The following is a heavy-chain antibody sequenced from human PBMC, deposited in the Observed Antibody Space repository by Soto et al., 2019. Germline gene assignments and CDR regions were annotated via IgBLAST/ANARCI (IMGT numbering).Heavy chain of an antibody. CDR2: IYFTGST. V-gene: IGHV4-31*03. D-gene: IGHD3-22*01. Sequence: SETLSLTCTVSGGSISSGGDYWSWIRQHPGKGLEWIGYIYFTGSTYYSPSLKSRLSISIDTFKNQFSLRLSSVTAADTAVYFCARIYGSNSAGGIYWGQGTLVTVSS. J-gene: IGHJ4*02. CDR1: GGSISSGGDY. CDR3: ARIYGSNSAGGIY.